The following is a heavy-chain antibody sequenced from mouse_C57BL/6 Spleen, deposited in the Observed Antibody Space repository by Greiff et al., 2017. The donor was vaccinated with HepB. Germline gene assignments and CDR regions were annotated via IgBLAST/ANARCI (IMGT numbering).Heavy chain of an antibody. CDR1: GYTFTSYW. J-gene: IGHJ4*01. D-gene: IGHD1-1*01. CDR2: IDPSDSET. V-gene: IGHV1-52*01. Sequence: VKLQQPGAELVRPGSSVKLSCKASGYTFTSYWMHWVKQRPIQGLEWIGNIDPSDSETHYNQKFKDKATLTVDKSSSTAYMQLSSLTSEDSAVYYCARRDYGSSYEAMDYWGQGTSVTVSS. CDR3: ARRDYGSSYEAMDY.